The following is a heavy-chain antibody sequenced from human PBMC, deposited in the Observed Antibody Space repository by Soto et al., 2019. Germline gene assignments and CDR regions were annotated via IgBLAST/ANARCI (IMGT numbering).Heavy chain of an antibody. D-gene: IGHD1-7*01. CDR3: ASDTVTGTTPYLFDY. Sequence: QVQLVQSGAEVRKPGSSVRVSCRASGGTFSSYAINWVRQAPGQGLEWMGGIIPIFGPANYAQRFQGRVTITADESTSTAYMELSSLRSEDTAVYFCASDTVTGTTPYLFDYWGQGTLVTVSS. J-gene: IGHJ4*02. CDR1: GGTFSSYA. CDR2: IIPIFGPA. V-gene: IGHV1-69*01.